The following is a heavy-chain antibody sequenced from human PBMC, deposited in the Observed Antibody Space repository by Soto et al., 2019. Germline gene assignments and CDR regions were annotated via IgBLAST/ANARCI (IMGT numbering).Heavy chain of an antibody. V-gene: IGHV5-10-1*01. D-gene: IGHD3-10*01. Sequence: GESLKISCQASGYSFTTYWISWVRQMPGKGLECMGRIDPTDSYTDYGPSLKSRVTISVDTSKNQFSLKLSSVTAADTALYYCARTYGRNFDYWGQGTLVTVSS. CDR2: IDPTDSYT. CDR3: ARTYGRNFDY. J-gene: IGHJ4*02. CDR1: GYSFTTYW.